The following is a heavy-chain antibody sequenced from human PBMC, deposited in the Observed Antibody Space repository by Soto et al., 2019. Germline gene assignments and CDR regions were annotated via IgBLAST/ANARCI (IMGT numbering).Heavy chain of an antibody. J-gene: IGHJ4*02. Sequence: PSETLSLTCAVSGGSISSSNWWSWVRQPPGKGLEWIGEIYHSGSTNYNPSLKSRVTISVDKSKNQFSLKLSSVTAADTAVYYXARDGRYYDSSGYSGFDYWGQGTLVTVSS. CDR3: ARDGRYYDSSGYSGFDY. V-gene: IGHV4-4*02. D-gene: IGHD3-22*01. CDR2: IYHSGST. CDR1: GGSISSSNW.